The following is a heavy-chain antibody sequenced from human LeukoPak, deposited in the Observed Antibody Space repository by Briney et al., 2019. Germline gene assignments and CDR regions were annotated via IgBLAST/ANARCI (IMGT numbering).Heavy chain of an antibody. J-gene: IGHJ4*02. Sequence: PGGSLRLSCAASGFTVSSNYMSWVRQAPGKGLEWVSVIYSGGSTYYADSVKGRFTISRDNSKNTLYLQMNSLRAEDTAVYSCARVADDSSGYYPVGDYWGQGTLVTVSS. D-gene: IGHD3-22*01. CDR3: ARVADDSSGYYPVGDY. V-gene: IGHV3-66*01. CDR1: GFTVSSNY. CDR2: IYSGGST.